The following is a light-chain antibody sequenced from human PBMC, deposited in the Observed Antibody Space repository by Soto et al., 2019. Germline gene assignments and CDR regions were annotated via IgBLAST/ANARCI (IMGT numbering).Light chain of an antibody. CDR2: GAS. Sequence: IVMTQSPATLSVSPGERATLSCRASQSVSSNLAWYQQKPGQAPRLLIYGASTRATGIPARFSGSGSGTEFTLTISSLQSEDFAVYYCQQCKDWPLTFGQGTRLEIK. CDR1: QSVSSN. CDR3: QQCKDWPLT. J-gene: IGKJ5*01. V-gene: IGKV3-15*01.